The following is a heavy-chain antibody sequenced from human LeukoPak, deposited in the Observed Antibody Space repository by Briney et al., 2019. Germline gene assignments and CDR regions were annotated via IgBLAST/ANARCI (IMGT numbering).Heavy chain of an antibody. D-gene: IGHD3-16*01. CDR2: IKQDGSEK. J-gene: IGHJ4*02. Sequence: GGSLRLSCAASGFTFSSYYMAWVRQAPGKGLEWVANIKQDGSEKYYVGSVKGRFTISRDNAKNSLYLQLNSLRVEDTAVYFCAGGFGFLIESWGQGTLGTVSS. CDR3: AGGFGFLIES. CDR1: GFTFSSYY. V-gene: IGHV3-7*04.